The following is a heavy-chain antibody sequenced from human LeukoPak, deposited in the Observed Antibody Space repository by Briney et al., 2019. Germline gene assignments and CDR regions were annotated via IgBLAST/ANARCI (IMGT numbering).Heavy chain of an antibody. J-gene: IGHJ3*02. D-gene: IGHD2-21*02. V-gene: IGHV4-34*01. Sequence: SETLSLTCAVYGGSFSGYYWRWIGQPPGKGMEGIGEINHSGSTNYNPSLKSRVTISVDTSKNQFSLKLSSVTAADTAVYYCARPPVVVVTDAFDIWGQGTLVTVSS. CDR3: ARPPVVVVTDAFDI. CDR1: GGSFSGYY. CDR2: INHSGST.